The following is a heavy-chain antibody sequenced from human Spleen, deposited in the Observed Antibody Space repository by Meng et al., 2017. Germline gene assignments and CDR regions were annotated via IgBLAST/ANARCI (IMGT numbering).Heavy chain of an antibody. Sequence: QPQLQESGPGLVKPSETLSLTCSVSGDSISSSDSYWCWIGQPPGKGLEGIGNMHYSGTTYYNPSLKSRITISVDTSKNQFSLKLSSVTAADTAVYYCSRRGSSWYFDSWGQGALVTVSS. CDR2: MHYSGTT. V-gene: IGHV4-39*01. CDR3: SRRGSSWYFDS. D-gene: IGHD6-13*01. CDR1: GDSISSSDSY. J-gene: IGHJ4*02.